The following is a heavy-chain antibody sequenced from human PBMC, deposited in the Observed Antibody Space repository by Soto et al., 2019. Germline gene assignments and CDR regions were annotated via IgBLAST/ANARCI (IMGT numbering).Heavy chain of an antibody. CDR1: GFTFSSYA. Sequence: EVQLLESGGGLVQPGGSLRLSCAASGFTFSSYAMSWVRQAPGKGLEWVSAISGSGGSTYYADSVKGRFTISRDNSKNPLYLQMNSLRAEYTAVYYWAYSSTPFDYWGQGTLVTVSS. CDR3: AYSSTPFDY. J-gene: IGHJ4*02. V-gene: IGHV3-23*01. CDR2: ISGSGGST. D-gene: IGHD6-13*01.